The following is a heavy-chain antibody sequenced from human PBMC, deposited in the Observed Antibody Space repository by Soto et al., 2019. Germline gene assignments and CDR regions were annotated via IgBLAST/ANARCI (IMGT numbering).Heavy chain of an antibody. CDR1: GFTFSGHW. CDR3: ARRRDGYYFDY. Sequence: GGSLRLSCVASGFTFSGHWMSWVRQAPGKGLEWVANIQQDGGEKSYVDSVKGRFTISRDNAQNSLYPQMNSLRAEDTAVYYCARRRDGYYFDYWGQGTLVTVSS. V-gene: IGHV3-7*03. CDR2: IQQDGGEK. D-gene: IGHD5-12*01. J-gene: IGHJ4*02.